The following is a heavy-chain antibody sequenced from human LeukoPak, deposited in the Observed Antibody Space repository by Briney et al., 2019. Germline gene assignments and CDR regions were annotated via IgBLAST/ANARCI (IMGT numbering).Heavy chain of an antibody. CDR1: GDSVRNDFYY. Sequence: SETLSLTCSVSGDSVRNDFYYWGWIRQPPGKGLEWVACLSHAGNTWHNPSLESRLSISVDTSKNQFSLKFSSVTAADTAVYYCARQRLWFGDRLTAPNWFDPWGQGTLVTVSS. D-gene: IGHD3-10*01. CDR3: ARQRLWFGDRLTAPNWFDP. V-gene: IGHV4-39*01. CDR2: LSHAGNT. J-gene: IGHJ5*02.